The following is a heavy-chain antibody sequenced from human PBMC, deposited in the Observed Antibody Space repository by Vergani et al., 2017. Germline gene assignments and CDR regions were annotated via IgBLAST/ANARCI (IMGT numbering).Heavy chain of an antibody. J-gene: IGHJ6*02. D-gene: IGHD2-2*01. CDR2: ISSSSSTI. Sequence: EVQLVESGGGLVQPGGSLRLSCAASGFTFSSYSMNWVRQAPGKGLEWVSYISSSSSTIYYADSVKGRFTISRDTSKNTLYLQMNSLRAEDTAVYYCAKEPRYCSSTSCYVLDGMDVWGQGTTVTVSS. CDR3: AKEPRYCSSTSCYVLDGMDV. V-gene: IGHV3-48*01. CDR1: GFTFSSYS.